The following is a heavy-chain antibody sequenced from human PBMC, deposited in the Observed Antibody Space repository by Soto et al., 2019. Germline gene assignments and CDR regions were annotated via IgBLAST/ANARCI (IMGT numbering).Heavy chain of an antibody. V-gene: IGHV4-31*03. Sequence: SETLSLPCTVSGGSISSGGYYWSWIRQHPGKGLEWIGYIYYSGSTYYNPSLKSRVTISVDTSKNQFSLKLSSVTAADTAVYYCARARSVVTPFDFWGHVTLGTVS. CDR1: GGSISSGGYY. CDR2: IYYSGST. CDR3: ARARSVVTPFDF. J-gene: IGHJ4*01. D-gene: IGHD2-15*01.